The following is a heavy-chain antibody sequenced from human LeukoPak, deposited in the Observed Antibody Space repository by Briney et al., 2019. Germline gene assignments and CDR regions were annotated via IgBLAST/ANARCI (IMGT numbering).Heavy chain of an antibody. CDR3: ASTLRFLPYRRFDY. D-gene: IGHD3-3*01. Sequence: SETLSLTCSVSGGSIISSNYYWGWIRQPPGKGLEWIGSIYQSGSGSSYYNPSLKSRVTISGDTSKNQFSLRLNSVTATDTAVYYCASTLRFLPYRRFDYWDQGILVTVPS. CDR2: IYQSGSGSS. V-gene: IGHV4-39*01. J-gene: IGHJ4*02. CDR1: GGSIISSNYY.